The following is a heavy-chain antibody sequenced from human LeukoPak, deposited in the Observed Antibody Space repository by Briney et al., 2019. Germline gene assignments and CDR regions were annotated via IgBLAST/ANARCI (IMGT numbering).Heavy chain of an antibody. CDR3: ATTKQARRYFDY. V-gene: IGHV3-23*01. D-gene: IGHD1-1*01. J-gene: IGHJ4*02. Sequence: GGPLTHLCAGSGFTYRIIPVRCLPEAGGRAGEWVSAINPSGGNTYYADSVRGRFTISRDNSKNTLYLQMNTLRAEDTAVYYCATTKQARRYFDYWGQGTLVTVSS. CDR2: INPSGGNT. CDR1: GFTYRIIP.